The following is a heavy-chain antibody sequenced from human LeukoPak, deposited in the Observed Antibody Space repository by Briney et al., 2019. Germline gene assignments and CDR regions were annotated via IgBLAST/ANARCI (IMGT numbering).Heavy chain of an antibody. V-gene: IGHV5-51*01. CDR2: IYPGDSDT. CDR3: ASQGSITIFGVAPWGAFDI. Sequence: GESLQISCKGSGYSFTSYWIGWVCQMPGKGLEWMGIIYPGDSDTRYSPSFQGQVTISADKSISTAYLQWSSLKASDTAMYYCASQGSITIFGVAPWGAFDIWGQGTMVTVSS. J-gene: IGHJ3*02. D-gene: IGHD3-3*01. CDR1: GYSFTSYW.